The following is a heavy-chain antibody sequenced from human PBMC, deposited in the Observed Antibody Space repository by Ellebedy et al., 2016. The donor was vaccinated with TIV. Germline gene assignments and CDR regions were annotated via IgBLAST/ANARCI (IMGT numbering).Heavy chain of an antibody. J-gene: IGHJ6*02. D-gene: IGHD5-24*01. CDR1: GYTFTGYY. CDR2: INPNSGGT. CDR3: ARGGIEMATITNFYGMDV. V-gene: IGHV1-2*04. Sequence: ASVKVSCXASGYTFTGYYMHWVRQAPGQGLEWMGWINPNSGGTNYAQKFQGWVTMTRDTSISTAYMELSSLRSEDTAVYYCARGGIEMATITNFYGMDVWGQGTTVTVSS.